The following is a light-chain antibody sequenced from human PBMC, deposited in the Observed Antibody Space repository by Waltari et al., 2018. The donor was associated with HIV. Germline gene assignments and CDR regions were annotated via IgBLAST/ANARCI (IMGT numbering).Light chain of an antibody. CDR3: QVWDSSSDHTRV. CDR1: NLGSKS. Sequence: SYVLTQPPSVSVAPGQTARITCGGNNLGSKSVHWYQQKPGQAPLLVVYDDSDRPSGIPERFSGSNSGNTATLTISRVEAGDEADYYCQVWDSSSDHTRVFGGGTKLTVL. CDR2: DDS. J-gene: IGLJ2*01. V-gene: IGLV3-21*02.